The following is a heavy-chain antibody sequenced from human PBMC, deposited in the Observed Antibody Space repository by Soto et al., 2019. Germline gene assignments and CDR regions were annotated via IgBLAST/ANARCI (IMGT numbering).Heavy chain of an antibody. CDR2: INTGNGNT. Sequence: ASVKVSCKASGYNFSTYALLWVRQAPGQGLEWMGWINTGNGNTKYSQKFQGRVTMTRDTSASTAFLELSSLKSEDTAVYYCARGDIVAIFGMDVWGQGTTVTVSS. V-gene: IGHV1-3*04. CDR3: ARGDIVAIFGMDV. CDR1: GYNFSTYA. D-gene: IGHD5-12*01. J-gene: IGHJ6*02.